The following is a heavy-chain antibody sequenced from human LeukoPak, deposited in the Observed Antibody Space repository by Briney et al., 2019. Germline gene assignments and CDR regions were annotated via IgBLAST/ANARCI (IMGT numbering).Heavy chain of an antibody. Sequence: GASVKVSCKASGYTFTGYYMHWVRQAPGQGLEWMGWINPNSGGTNYAQKFQGRVTITRDTSASTAYMELSSLRSEDTAVYYCARESGNSDYWGQGTLVTVSS. D-gene: IGHD3-3*01. V-gene: IGHV1-2*02. CDR3: ARESGNSDY. CDR1: GYTFTGYY. CDR2: INPNSGGT. J-gene: IGHJ4*02.